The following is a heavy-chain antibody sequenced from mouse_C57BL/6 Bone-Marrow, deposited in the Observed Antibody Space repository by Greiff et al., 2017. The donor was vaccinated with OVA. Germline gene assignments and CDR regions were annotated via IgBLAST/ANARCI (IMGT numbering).Heavy chain of an antibody. CDR3: TREGSSYGLFDY. CDR2: IDPETGGT. V-gene: IGHV1-15*01. J-gene: IGHJ2*01. D-gene: IGHD1-1*01. CDR1: GYTFTDYE. Sequence: VQLQQSGAELVRPGASVTLSCKASGYTFTDYEMHWVKQTPVHGLEWIGAIDPETGGTAYNQKFKGKAILTADKSSSTAYMELRSLTSEDSAVYYCTREGSSYGLFDYWGQGTTLTVSS.